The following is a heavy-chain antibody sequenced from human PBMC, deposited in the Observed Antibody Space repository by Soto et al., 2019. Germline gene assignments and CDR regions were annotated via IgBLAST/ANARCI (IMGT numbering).Heavy chain of an antibody. V-gene: IGHV1-18*01. CDR3: ARGSLTYYYDSSGYRDAFDI. J-gene: IGHJ3*02. D-gene: IGHD3-22*01. Sequence: ASVKVSCKASGYTFTSYGISWVRQAPGQGLEWVGWISAYNGNTNYAQKLQGRVTMTTDTSTSTAYMELRSLRSDDTAVYYCARGSLTYYYDSSGYRDAFDIWGQGTMVTVSS. CDR2: ISAYNGNT. CDR1: GYTFTSYG.